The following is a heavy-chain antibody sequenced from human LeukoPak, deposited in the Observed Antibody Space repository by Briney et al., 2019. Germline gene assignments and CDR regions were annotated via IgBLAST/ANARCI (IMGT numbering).Heavy chain of an antibody. CDR3: ASTSAHYYGSGTTDY. V-gene: IGHV4-59*08. CDR2: IYHSGST. D-gene: IGHD3-10*01. J-gene: IGHJ4*02. Sequence: SETLSLTCTVSGGSISSYYWSWIRQPPGKGLEWIGSIYHSGSTYYNPSLKSRVTVSVDTSKNQFSLKLSSVTAADTAVYYCASTSAHYYGSGTTDYWGQGTLVTVSS. CDR1: GGSISSYY.